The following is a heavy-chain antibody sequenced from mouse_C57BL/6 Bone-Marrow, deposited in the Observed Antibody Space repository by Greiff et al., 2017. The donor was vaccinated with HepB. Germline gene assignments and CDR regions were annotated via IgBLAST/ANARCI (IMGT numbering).Heavy chain of an antibody. CDR3: ARDYYGSYYAMDY. Sequence: VQLQESGPELVKPGASVKISCKASGYTFTDYYINWVKQRPGQGLEWIGWIFPGSGSTYYNEKFKGKATLTVDKSSSTAYMLLSSLTSEDSAVYFCARDYYGSYYAMDYWGQGTSVTVSS. V-gene: IGHV1-75*01. J-gene: IGHJ4*01. D-gene: IGHD1-1*01. CDR1: GYTFTDYY. CDR2: IFPGSGST.